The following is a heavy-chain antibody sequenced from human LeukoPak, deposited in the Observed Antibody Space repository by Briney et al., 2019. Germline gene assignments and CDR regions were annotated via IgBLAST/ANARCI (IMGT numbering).Heavy chain of an antibody. Sequence: PGRSLRLSCAASGFTFSSYGMHWVRQAPGKGLEWVAVISFDGSYKYYADSVKGRFTISRDNSKNTLYLQMNSLRAEDTAVYYCAKDLLRENYWGQGTLVTVSS. CDR1: GFTFSSYG. CDR3: AKDLLRENY. J-gene: IGHJ4*02. D-gene: IGHD3-10*01. CDR2: ISFDGSYK. V-gene: IGHV3-30*18.